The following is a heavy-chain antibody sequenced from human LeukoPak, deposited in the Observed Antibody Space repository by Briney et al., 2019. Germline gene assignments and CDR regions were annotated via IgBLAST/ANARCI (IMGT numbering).Heavy chain of an antibody. D-gene: IGHD5-18*01. CDR1: GFTFGDYA. V-gene: IGHV3-21*01. CDR3: ARDLSGIAGYTYGRGIDY. Sequence: GGSLRLSCTASGFTFGDYAMSWFRQAPGKGLEWVSSISSSSSYIYYADSVKGRFTISRDNAKNSLYLQMNSLRAEDTAVYYCARDLSGIAGYTYGRGIDYWGQGTLVTVSS. CDR2: ISSSSSYI. J-gene: IGHJ4*02.